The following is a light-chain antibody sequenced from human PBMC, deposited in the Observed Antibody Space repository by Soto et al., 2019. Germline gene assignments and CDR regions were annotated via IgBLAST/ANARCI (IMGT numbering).Light chain of an antibody. CDR2: GAS. J-gene: IGKJ1*01. CDR1: QSVSSN. Sequence: EMVMTQSPGTLSLSPGERATLSCRASQSVSSNLAWYQQKPGQAPRLLIYGASSRATGIPDRFSGSGSGTDFTLTISRLEPEDFAVYYCQQYGSSPRTFGQGTKVDI. CDR3: QQYGSSPRT. V-gene: IGKV3-20*01.